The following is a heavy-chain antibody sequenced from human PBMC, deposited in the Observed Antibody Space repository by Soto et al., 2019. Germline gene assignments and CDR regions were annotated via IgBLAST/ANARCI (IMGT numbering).Heavy chain of an antibody. CDR1: GGSISSYY. D-gene: IGHD4-17*01. J-gene: IGHJ4*02. CDR3: ARDIVATVTTRGNQPI. Sequence: SETLSLTCTVSGGSISSYYWSWIRQPPGKGLEWIGYIYYSGSTNYNPSLKSRVTISVDTSKNQFSLKLSSVTAADTAVYYCARDIVATVTTRGNQPIWGQGTLVTVSS. CDR2: IYYSGST. V-gene: IGHV4-59*01.